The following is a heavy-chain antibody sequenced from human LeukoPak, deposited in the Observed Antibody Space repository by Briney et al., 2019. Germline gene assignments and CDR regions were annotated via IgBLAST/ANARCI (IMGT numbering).Heavy chain of an antibody. CDR1: GFTFTSSA. D-gene: IGHD3-3*01. J-gene: IGHJ6*02. Sequence: SVKVSCKASGFTFTSSAVQWVRQARGQRLEWIGWIVVGSGNTNYAQKFQERVTITRDMSTSTAYMELSSLRSEDTAVYYCAADRGDFWSGYQVDYYYYGMDVWGQGTTVTVSS. CDR2: IVVGSGNT. V-gene: IGHV1-58*01. CDR3: AADRGDFWSGYQVDYYYYGMDV.